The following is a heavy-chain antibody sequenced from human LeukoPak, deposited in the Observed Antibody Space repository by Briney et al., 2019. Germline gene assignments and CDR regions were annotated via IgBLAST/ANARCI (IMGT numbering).Heavy chain of an antibody. D-gene: IGHD3-10*01. J-gene: IGHJ4*02. CDR3: ARTAHGSGSYYDR. Sequence: PSETLSLTCAVYGGTFSGYYWSWIRQPPGKGLEWIGEINHSGSTNYNPSLKSRVTISVDTSKNQFSLKLSSVTAADTAVYYCARTAHGSGSYYDRWGQGTLVTVPS. CDR2: INHSGST. CDR1: GGTFSGYY. V-gene: IGHV4-34*01.